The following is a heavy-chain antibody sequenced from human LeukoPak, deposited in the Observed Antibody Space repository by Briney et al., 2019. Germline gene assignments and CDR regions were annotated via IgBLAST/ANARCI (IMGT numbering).Heavy chain of an antibody. CDR2: IKQDGSEK. D-gene: IGHD3-10*01. V-gene: IGHV3-7*01. CDR3: ARGSHSYGSGSYCDY. J-gene: IGHJ4*02. CDR1: GFTFSSYW. Sequence: GGSLRLSCAASGFTFSSYWMSWVRQAPGKGLEWVANIKQDGSEKYYVDSVKGRFTISRDNAKSSLYLQMNSLRAEDTAVYYCARGSHSYGSGSYCDYWGQGTLVTVSS.